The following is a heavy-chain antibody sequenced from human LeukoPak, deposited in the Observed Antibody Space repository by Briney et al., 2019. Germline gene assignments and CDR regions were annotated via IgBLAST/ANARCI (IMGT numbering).Heavy chain of an antibody. CDR3: AKVFGGVAGHFDY. J-gene: IGHJ4*02. Sequence: GVSLRLSCAASGFTFSSYAMSRVRQAQGKGLEWVSAISGSGGSTYYADSVKGRFTISRDNSKNTLYLQMNSLRAEDTAVYYCAKVFGGVAGHFDYWGQGTLVTVSS. D-gene: IGHD6-19*01. CDR1: GFTFSSYA. CDR2: ISGSGGST. V-gene: IGHV3-23*01.